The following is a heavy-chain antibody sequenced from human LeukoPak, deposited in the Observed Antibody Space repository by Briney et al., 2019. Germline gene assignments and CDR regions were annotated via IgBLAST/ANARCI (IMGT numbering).Heavy chain of an antibody. CDR3: AKDLGSSEPDDNYYGMDV. J-gene: IGHJ6*02. Sequence: GGSLRLSCEGSGFTFNRYWMNWVRQAPGKGLEWVSAISGSGGSTYYADSVKGRFTISRDNSKNTLYLQMNSLRAEDTAVYYCAKDLGSSEPDDNYYGMDVWGQGTTVTVSS. CDR1: GFTFNRYW. V-gene: IGHV3-23*01. CDR2: ISGSGGST. D-gene: IGHD6-13*01.